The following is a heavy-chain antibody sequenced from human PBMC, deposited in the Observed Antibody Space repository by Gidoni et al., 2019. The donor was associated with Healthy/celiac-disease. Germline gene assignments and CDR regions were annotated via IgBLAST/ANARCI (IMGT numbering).Heavy chain of an antibody. D-gene: IGHD6-19*01. V-gene: IGHV4-39*01. J-gene: IGHJ4*02. CDR1: GGSISSSRYY. CDR2: IYYNGST. CDR3: ARQNSVAGDY. Sequence: QLQLQESGPGLVKPSETLSLTCTVSGGSISSSRYYWGWIRQPPGKGLEWIGSIYYNGSTYYNPSLKSRVTISVDTSKNQFSLKLSSVTAADTAVYYCARQNSVAGDYWGQGTLVTVSS.